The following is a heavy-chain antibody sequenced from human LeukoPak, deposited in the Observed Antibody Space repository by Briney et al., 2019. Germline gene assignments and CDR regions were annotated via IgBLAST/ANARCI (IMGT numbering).Heavy chain of an antibody. V-gene: IGHV3-23*01. CDR1: GFIFSDFA. Sequence: GGSLRLSCAASGFIFSDFAMSWVRQAPGKGLEWVSGTIGSGATTFYADSVKGRFTISRDNSKNTLFLQMNSLRAEDTATYYCAKKEGDTYASCYMDAWGKGTTVTVSS. CDR3: AKKEGDTYASCYMDA. D-gene: IGHD2-21*02. J-gene: IGHJ6*03. CDR2: TIGSGATT.